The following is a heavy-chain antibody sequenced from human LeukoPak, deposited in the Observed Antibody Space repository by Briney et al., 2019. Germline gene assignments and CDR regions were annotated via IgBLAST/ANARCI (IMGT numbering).Heavy chain of an antibody. J-gene: IGHJ4*02. CDR3: ARLGAGPTYYDFWSGYSSFYFDY. Sequence: PSETLSLTCTVSGGSISSGDYYWSWIRQPPAKGLEWIGYIYYSGSTYYNPSLKSRVTISVDTSKNQFSLKLSSVTAADTAVYYCARLGAGPTYYDFWSGYSSFYFDYWGQGTLVTVSS. CDR1: GGSISSGDYY. V-gene: IGHV4-30-4*01. D-gene: IGHD3-3*01. CDR2: IYYSGST.